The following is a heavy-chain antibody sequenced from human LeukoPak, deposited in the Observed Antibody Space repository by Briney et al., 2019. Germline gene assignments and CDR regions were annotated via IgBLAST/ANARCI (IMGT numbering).Heavy chain of an antibody. D-gene: IGHD6-13*01. J-gene: IGHJ4*02. CDR2: FYSGGET. CDR1: GFTLSDAW. CDR3: ARGGVAPAGSGFFDY. Sequence: GGSLRLSCAASGFTLSDAWMAWVRQAPGKEPEWVSVFYSGGETFYADSVKGRFTISRDSSRNTLYLQMNSLRAEDTAVYYCARGGVAPAGSGFFDYWGQGTLVTVSS. V-gene: IGHV3-53*01.